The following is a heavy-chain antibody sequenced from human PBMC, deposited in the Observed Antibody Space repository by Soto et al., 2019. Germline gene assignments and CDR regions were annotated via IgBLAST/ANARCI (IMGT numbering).Heavy chain of an antibody. Sequence: QVQLVESGGGVVQPGRSLRLSCAASGFTFSSYGMHWVRQAPGKGLEWVAVISYDGSNKYYADSVKGRFTISRDNSKKTLYLQMNSLRAEDTAVYYCAKDLQFALDYWGQGTLVTVSS. CDR1: GFTFSSYG. CDR2: ISYDGSNK. D-gene: IGHD2-21*01. V-gene: IGHV3-30*18. J-gene: IGHJ4*02. CDR3: AKDLQFALDY.